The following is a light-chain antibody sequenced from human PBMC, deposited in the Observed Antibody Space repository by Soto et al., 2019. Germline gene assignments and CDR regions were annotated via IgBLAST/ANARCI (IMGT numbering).Light chain of an antibody. V-gene: IGKV3-15*01. CDR3: QQYNNWWT. J-gene: IGKJ1*01. CDR2: GAS. Sequence: EIAMTQSPGTVSVSPGERATLSCRASQNIRSNLAWYQQKPGQAPRLLIYGASTRASGVPARFSGSGSGTEFTLTISSLQSEDFAVYYCQQYNNWWTFGQGTKVDI. CDR1: QNIRSN.